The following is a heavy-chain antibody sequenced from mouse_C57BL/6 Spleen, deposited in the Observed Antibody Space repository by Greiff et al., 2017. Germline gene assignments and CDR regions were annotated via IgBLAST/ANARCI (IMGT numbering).Heavy chain of an antibody. J-gene: IGHJ2*01. CDR1: GYTFTEYT. D-gene: IGHD1-3*01. V-gene: IGHV1-62-2*01. Sequence: VQLQESGAELVKPGASVKLSCKASGYTFTEYTIHWVKQRSGQGLEWIGWFYPGSGSIKYNEKFKDKATLTADKSSSTVYMGLSRLKSEDAAVYVCARHEEGESGKGNFDYWGQGTTLTVSS. CDR3: ARHEEGESGKGNFDY. CDR2: FYPGSGSI.